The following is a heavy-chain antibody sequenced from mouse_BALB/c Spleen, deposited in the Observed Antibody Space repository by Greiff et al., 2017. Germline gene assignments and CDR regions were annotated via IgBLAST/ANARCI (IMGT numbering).Heavy chain of an antibody. J-gene: IGHJ3*01. V-gene: IGHV5-4*02. Sequence: EVQRVESGGGLVKPGGSLKLSCAASGFTFSDYYMYWVRQTPEKRLEWVATISDGGSYTYYPDSVKGRFTISRDNAKNNLYLQMSSLKSEDTAMYYCARGPAYWGQGTLVTVSA. CDR3: ARGPAY. CDR1: GFTFSDYY. CDR2: ISDGGSYT.